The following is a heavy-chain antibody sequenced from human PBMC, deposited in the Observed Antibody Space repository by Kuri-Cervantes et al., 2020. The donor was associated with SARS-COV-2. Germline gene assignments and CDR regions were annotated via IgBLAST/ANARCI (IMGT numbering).Heavy chain of an antibody. D-gene: IGHD2-2*01. V-gene: IGHV3-30*18. Sequence: GESLKISCAASGFTFSSYGMHWVRQAPGKGLEWVAVISYDGSNKYYADSVKGRSTISRDNSKNTLYLQMNSLRAEDTAVYYCAKDLGVPAAIEMFYYYYGMDVWGQGTTVTVSS. CDR3: AKDLGVPAAIEMFYYYYGMDV. J-gene: IGHJ6*02. CDR1: GFTFSSYG. CDR2: ISYDGSNK.